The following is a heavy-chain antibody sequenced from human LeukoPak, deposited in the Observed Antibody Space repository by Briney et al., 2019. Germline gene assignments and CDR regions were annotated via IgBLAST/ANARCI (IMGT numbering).Heavy chain of an antibody. J-gene: IGHJ3*02. Sequence: SETLSLTCTVSGGSISSYYWSWIRQPPGKGLEWIGYIYYSGSTNYNPSLKSRVTISVETSKNQFSLKLSSVTAADTAVYYCARDHITIFGVARLPDAFDIWGQGTMVTVSS. CDR2: IYYSGST. D-gene: IGHD3-3*01. CDR3: ARDHITIFGVARLPDAFDI. V-gene: IGHV4-59*01. CDR1: GGSISSYY.